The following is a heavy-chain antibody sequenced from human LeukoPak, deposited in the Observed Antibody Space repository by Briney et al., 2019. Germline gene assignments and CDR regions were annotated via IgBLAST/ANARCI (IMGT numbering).Heavy chain of an antibody. J-gene: IGHJ4*02. D-gene: IGHD5-18*01. Sequence: SETLSLTCTVSGGSISSGSYYWSWIRQPAGKGPEWIGRIYTSGSTNYNPSLKSRVTISVDTSKNQFSLKLSSVTAADTAVYYCARKIIGYSYGYDYWGQGTLVTVSS. CDR2: IYTSGST. CDR3: ARKIIGYSYGYDY. CDR1: GGSISSGSYY. V-gene: IGHV4-61*02.